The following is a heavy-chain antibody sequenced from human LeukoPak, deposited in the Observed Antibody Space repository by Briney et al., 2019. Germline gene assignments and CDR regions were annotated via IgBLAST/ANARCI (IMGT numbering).Heavy chain of an antibody. CDR2: IWYDGSNK. V-gene: IGHV3-33*01. Sequence: GGSLRLSCAASGFTFSSYGMHWVRQAPGKGLEWVAVIWYDGSNKYYADSVKGRFTISRDNSKNTLYLQMNSLRAEDTAVYYCARAPSSYDFWSGPPPGYYGMDVWGQGTTVTVSS. CDR1: GFTFSSYG. CDR3: ARAPSSYDFWSGPPPGYYGMDV. D-gene: IGHD3-3*01. J-gene: IGHJ6*02.